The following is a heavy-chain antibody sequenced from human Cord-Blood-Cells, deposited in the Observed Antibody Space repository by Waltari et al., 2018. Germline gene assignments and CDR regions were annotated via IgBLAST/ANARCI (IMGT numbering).Heavy chain of an antibody. D-gene: IGHD4-17*01. V-gene: IGHV1-69*01. CDR2: IIPIFGTA. Sequence: QVQLVQSGAEVKKPGSSVKVSCKASAGHSHSHAIRCVRLAPGQGLEWMGGIIPIFGTANYAQKFQGRVTITADESTSTAYMELISLRSEDTAVYYCASGGDDYGDYYFDYWGQGTLVTVSS. J-gene: IGHJ4*02. CDR1: AGHSHSHA. CDR3: ASGGDDYGDYYFDY.